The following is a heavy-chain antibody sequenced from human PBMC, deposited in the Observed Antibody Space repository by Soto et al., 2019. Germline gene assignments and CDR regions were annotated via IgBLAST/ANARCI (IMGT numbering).Heavy chain of an antibody. D-gene: IGHD4-17*01. CDR2: IYFSGRT. CDR1: VSSVSGGSYY. V-gene: IGHV4-61*01. Sequence: SDTLYLTCPVSVSSVSGGSYYWNWIRQPPGKGLKWIGYIYFSGRTNYNPSLKSRVTISIDTSKNQFSLKLTSATAADTAVYYCSRDVDFGEEDVWGQGTTVTVSS. J-gene: IGHJ6*02. CDR3: SRDVDFGEEDV.